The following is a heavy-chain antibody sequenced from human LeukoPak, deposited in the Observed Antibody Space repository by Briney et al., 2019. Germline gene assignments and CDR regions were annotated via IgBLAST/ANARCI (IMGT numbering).Heavy chain of an antibody. D-gene: IGHD6-19*01. CDR1: GGSISSYY. Sequence: SETLSLTCTVSGGSISSYYWSWIRQPAGKGLEWIGRIYTSGSTNYNPSLKSRVTISVDKSKDHLSLKLTSVLAADTAIYYCVRRDTGWNYFDYWGQGILVTVSS. CDR3: VRRDTGWNYFDY. V-gene: IGHV4-4*07. J-gene: IGHJ4*02. CDR2: IYTSGST.